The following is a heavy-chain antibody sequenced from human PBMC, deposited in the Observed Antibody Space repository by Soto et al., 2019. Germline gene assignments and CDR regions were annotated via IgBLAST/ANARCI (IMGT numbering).Heavy chain of an antibody. CDR1: GFTFSSYG. CDR2: IWYDGSNK. J-gene: IGHJ4*02. Sequence: QVQLVESGGGVVQPGRSLRLSCAASGFTFSSYGMHWVRQAPGKGLEWVAVIWYDGSNKYYADSVKGRFTISRDNSKNTLYLQMNSLRAEDTAVYYCARDRTGGYFDYWGQGTLVTLSS. V-gene: IGHV3-33*01. D-gene: IGHD2-8*02. CDR3: ARDRTGGYFDY.